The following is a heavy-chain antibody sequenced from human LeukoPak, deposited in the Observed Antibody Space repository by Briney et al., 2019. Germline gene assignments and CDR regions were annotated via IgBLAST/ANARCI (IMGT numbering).Heavy chain of an antibody. V-gene: IGHV4-59*01. D-gene: IGHD2-2*01. CDR3: ARDKKGASCYDY. Sequence: SETLSLTCTVSGGSISSYYWSWIRQPPGKGLEWIGYIYYSGSTNYNPSLKSRVTISVDTSKNQFSLKLSSVTAADTAVYYCARDKKGASCYDYWGQGTLVTVSS. CDR1: GGSISSYY. CDR2: IYYSGST. J-gene: IGHJ4*02.